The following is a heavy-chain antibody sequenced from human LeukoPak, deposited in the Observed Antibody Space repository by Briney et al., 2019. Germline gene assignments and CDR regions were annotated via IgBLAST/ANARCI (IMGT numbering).Heavy chain of an antibody. D-gene: IGHD1-26*01. CDR3: ARDLIVGAISA. CDR1: GGTFSSYA. V-gene: IGHV1-69*13. CDR2: IIPIFGTA. Sequence: GASVKVSCKASGGTFSSYAVRWVRQAPGQWLELMGGIIPIFGTANYAQKFQGRVTITADESTSTAYMELSSLRSEDTAVYYCARDLIVGAISAWGQGTLVTVSS. J-gene: IGHJ5*02.